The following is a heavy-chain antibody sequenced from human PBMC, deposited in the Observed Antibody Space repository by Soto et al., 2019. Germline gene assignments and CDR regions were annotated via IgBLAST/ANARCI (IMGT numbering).Heavy chain of an antibody. J-gene: IGHJ6*02. D-gene: IGHD2-8*01. CDR3: AKNGQPPYYYYGLDV. CDR1: GYTFTRYG. Sequence: ASVKVSCKASGYTFTRYGISWVRQAPGQGLEWMGWISGYNGDTNYAREFQGRVSMTIDTSTTTAYMELRSLTSDDTAVYYCAKNGQPPYYYYGLDVWG. V-gene: IGHV1-18*01. CDR2: ISGYNGDT.